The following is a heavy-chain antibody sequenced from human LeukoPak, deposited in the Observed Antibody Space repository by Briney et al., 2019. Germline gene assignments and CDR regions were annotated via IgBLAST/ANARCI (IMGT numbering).Heavy chain of an antibody. CDR1: GITFSSYG. CDR3: ARDFCSGGSCYPDAFDI. D-gene: IGHD2-15*01. V-gene: IGHV3-33*01. CDR2: IWYDGTNK. Sequence: GGSLRLSCAASGITFSSYGMHWVRQAPGKGLEWVAVIWYDGTNKQYAESVKGRFTISRDNSKNTLYLQMNSLRAEDTAVYYCARDFCSGGSCYPDAFDIWGQGTMVTVSS. J-gene: IGHJ3*02.